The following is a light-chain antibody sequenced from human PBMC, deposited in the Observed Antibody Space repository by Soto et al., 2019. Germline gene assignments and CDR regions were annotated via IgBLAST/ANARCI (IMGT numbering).Light chain of an antibody. CDR3: HQYYRTPRT. J-gene: IGKJ1*01. Sequence: EIVLTQSPGTLSLSPGERATLSCRASQSVSNNYLAWYQQKPGQAPRLLIYDASSRATDTPDRFSGTGSATDFTLTISRLEPEDFAVYYCHQYYRTPRTFGQGTKVDIK. CDR2: DAS. CDR1: QSVSNNY. V-gene: IGKV3-20*01.